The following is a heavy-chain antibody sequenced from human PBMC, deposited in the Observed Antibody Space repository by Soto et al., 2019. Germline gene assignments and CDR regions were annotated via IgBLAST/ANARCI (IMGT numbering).Heavy chain of an antibody. D-gene: IGHD3-22*01. Sequence: SVKVSCKASGGTFSSYAISWVRQAPGQGLEWMGGIIPIFGTANYAQKFQGRVTITADESTSTAYMELSSLRSEDTAVYYCARDRYYYDSSGYYEIDYWGQGTLVTVSS. CDR2: IIPIFGTA. V-gene: IGHV1-69*13. CDR1: GGTFSSYA. J-gene: IGHJ4*02. CDR3: ARDRYYYDSSGYYEIDY.